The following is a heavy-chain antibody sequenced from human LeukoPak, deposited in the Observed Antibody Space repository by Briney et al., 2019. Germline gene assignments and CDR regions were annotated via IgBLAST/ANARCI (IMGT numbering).Heavy chain of an antibody. Sequence: GGSLRLSCAASGFMFGNYGMHWVRQAPGQGLEWVALIWYDGSKKYYADSVKGRFTVSTDNSENTLYLQMNSLRADDTAVYYCARGLQPPVLYGMDVWGQGTTVTVSS. CDR3: ARGLQPPVLYGMDV. CDR2: IWYDGSKK. D-gene: IGHD4-11*01. CDR1: GFMFGNYG. J-gene: IGHJ6*02. V-gene: IGHV3-33*01.